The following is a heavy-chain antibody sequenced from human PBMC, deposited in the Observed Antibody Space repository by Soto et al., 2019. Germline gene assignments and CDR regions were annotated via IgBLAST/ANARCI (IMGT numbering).Heavy chain of an antibody. V-gene: IGHV1-3*01. Sequence: GASVKVSCKASGYTFTSYAMHWVRQAPGQRLEWMGWINAGNGNTKYSQKFQGRVTITRDTSASTAYMELSSLRSEDTAVYYCARDLGTTMVSNYYYGMDVWGQGTTVTVSS. D-gene: IGHD3-10*01. CDR2: INAGNGNT. CDR1: GYTFTSYA. CDR3: ARDLGTTMVSNYYYGMDV. J-gene: IGHJ6*02.